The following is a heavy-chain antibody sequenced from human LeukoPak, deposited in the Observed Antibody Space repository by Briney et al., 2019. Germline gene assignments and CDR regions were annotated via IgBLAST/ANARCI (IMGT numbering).Heavy chain of an antibody. J-gene: IGHJ3*02. CDR1: GFTFSSYS. D-gene: IGHD6-25*01. V-gene: IGHV3-21*01. Sequence: PGGSLRLSCAASGFTFSSYSMNWVRQAPGKGLEWVSSISSSSSYIYYADSVKGRFTISRDNAKNSLYLQMNSLRAEDTAAYYCARDRLGSLDAFDIWGQGTMVTVSS. CDR3: ARDRLGSLDAFDI. CDR2: ISSSSSYI.